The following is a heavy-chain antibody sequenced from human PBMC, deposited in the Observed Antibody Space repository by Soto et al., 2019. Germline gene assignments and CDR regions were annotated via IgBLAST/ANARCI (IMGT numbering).Heavy chain of an antibody. Sequence: QVQLVQSGAEVKKPGASVKVSCKASGHTFTSYGISWVRQAPGQGLEWMGWISAYNGNTNYAQKLQGRVTMTTDTSTSTAYMELRSLRSDDTAVYYCARIPRYRVVVATTCLFAFDIWGQGTMVTVSS. J-gene: IGHJ3*02. CDR1: GHTFTSYG. D-gene: IGHD2-15*01. V-gene: IGHV1-18*01. CDR2: ISAYNGNT. CDR3: ARIPRYRVVVATTCLFAFDI.